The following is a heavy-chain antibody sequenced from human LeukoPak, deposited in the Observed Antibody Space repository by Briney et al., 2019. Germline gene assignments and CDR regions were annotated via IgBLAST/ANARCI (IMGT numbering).Heavy chain of an antibody. J-gene: IGHJ4*02. CDR2: INPSGGSP. Sequence: ASVEVSCKSSGYAFTTYYMHWVRQAPGQGLEWMGIINPSGGSPTYAQKFQGRVTMTRDTSTNTIYMELSSLRSEDTAVYYCARDSGSHSFDYWGQGTLVTVSS. CDR3: ARDSGSHSFDY. V-gene: IGHV1-46*01. CDR1: GYAFTTYY. D-gene: IGHD1-26*01.